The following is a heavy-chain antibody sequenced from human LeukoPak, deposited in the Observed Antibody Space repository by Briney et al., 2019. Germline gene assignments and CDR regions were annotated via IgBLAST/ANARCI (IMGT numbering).Heavy chain of an antibody. J-gene: IGHJ4*02. Sequence: GGSLRLSCAASGFTFGAYSMNWVRQAPGKGLEWVSFISRGDSTIYYADSVKGRFTISRDNAKNSLYLQMNNLRDEDTAVYYCARAYGSFDDWGQGTLVTVSS. V-gene: IGHV3-48*02. CDR3: ARAYGSFDD. CDR1: GFTFGAYS. D-gene: IGHD3-10*01. CDR2: ISRGDSTI.